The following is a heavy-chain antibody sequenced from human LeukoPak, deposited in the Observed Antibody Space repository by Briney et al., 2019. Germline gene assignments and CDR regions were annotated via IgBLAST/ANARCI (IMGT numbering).Heavy chain of an antibody. Sequence: WVRQMPGKGLEWIGYIYYSGSTYYNPSLKSRVTISVDTSKNQFSLKLSSVTAADTAVYYCAREVTSEATPYFIDYWGQGTLVTVSS. D-gene: IGHD6-25*01. CDR3: AREVTSEATPYFIDY. CDR2: IYYSGST. V-gene: IGHV4-30-4*08. J-gene: IGHJ4*02.